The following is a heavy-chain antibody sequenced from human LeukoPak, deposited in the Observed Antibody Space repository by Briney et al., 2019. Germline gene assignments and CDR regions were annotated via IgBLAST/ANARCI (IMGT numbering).Heavy chain of an antibody. CDR2: ISGSGGST. CDR3: AKDSDYYDSSGYSN. V-gene: IGHV3-23*01. Sequence: GSSLRLSCAASGLSFSSYAMHWVRQAPGKGLEWVSAISGSGGSTYYADSVKGRFTISRDNSKNTLYLQMNSLRAEDTAVYYCAKDSDYYDSSGYSNWGQGTLVTVSS. CDR1: GLSFSSYA. J-gene: IGHJ4*02. D-gene: IGHD3-22*01.